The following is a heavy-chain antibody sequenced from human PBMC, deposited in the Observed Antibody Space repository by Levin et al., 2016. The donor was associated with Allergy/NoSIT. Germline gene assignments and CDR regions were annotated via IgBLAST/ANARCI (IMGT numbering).Heavy chain of an antibody. CDR2: IYYSGST. Sequence: SETLSLTCTVSGGSISSSSYYWGWIRQPPGKGLEWIGSIYYSGSTYYNPSLKSRVTISVDTSKNQFSLKLSSVTAADTAVYYCARLRGPIAAAGKGYFDYWGQGTLVTVSS. CDR1: GGSISSSSYY. V-gene: IGHV4-39*01. D-gene: IGHD6-13*01. J-gene: IGHJ4*02. CDR3: ARLRGPIAAAGKGYFDY.